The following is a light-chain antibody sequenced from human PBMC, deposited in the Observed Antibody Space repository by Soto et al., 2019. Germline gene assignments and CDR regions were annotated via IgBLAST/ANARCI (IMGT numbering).Light chain of an antibody. CDR2: EVN. CDR1: SSDIGNYNY. J-gene: IGLJ1*01. CDR3: SSYTSSSTLYV. Sequence: QSALTQPASVSGSPGQSITISCTGTSSDIGNYNYVSWYQQHPGKAPKLIIYEVNNRPSGVSNRFSGSKSDNTASLTISGLQAEDEADYYCSSYTSSSTLYVFGTGTKLTVL. V-gene: IGLV2-14*01.